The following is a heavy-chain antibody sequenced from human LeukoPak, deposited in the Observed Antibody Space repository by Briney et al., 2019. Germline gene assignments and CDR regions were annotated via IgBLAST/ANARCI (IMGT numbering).Heavy chain of an antibody. CDR2: IISISSYI. CDR1: GFTFTIYS. V-gene: IGHV3-21*01. J-gene: IGHJ4*02. Sequence: PGGSLRLSCAASGFTFTIYSMNWVHQAPGKWLECVSSIISISSYIYHADSVKGPFTISTDNAKNSLYLQMNSLRAEDTAVYYCARGYYFDYWGQGTLVTVSS. CDR3: ARGYYFDY.